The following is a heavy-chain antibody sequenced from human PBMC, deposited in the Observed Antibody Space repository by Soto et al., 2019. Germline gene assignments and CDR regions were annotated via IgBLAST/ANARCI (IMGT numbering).Heavy chain of an antibody. Sequence: SETLSLTCTVSGGSISSSSYYWGWIRQPPGKGLGWIGSIYYSGSTYYNPSLKSRVTISVDTSKNQFSLKLSSVTAADTAVYYCARAQQQLVNYYYMDVWGKGTTVTVSS. V-gene: IGHV4-39*07. CDR1: GGSISSSSYY. CDR2: IYYSGST. J-gene: IGHJ6*03. D-gene: IGHD6-13*01. CDR3: ARAQQQLVNYYYMDV.